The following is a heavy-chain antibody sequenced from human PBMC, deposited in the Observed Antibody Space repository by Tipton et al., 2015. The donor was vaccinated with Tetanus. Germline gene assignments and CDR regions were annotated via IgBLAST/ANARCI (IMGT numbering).Heavy chain of an antibody. V-gene: IGHV3-9*01. D-gene: IGHD3-10*01. Sequence: SLRLSCAASGFTFHDYAIHWVRHVSGKGLEWVSAISGNGESKVYADSVKGRLTISRDNANNSLYVLMDSLRPEDTALYYCARAVRGRDVFDIWGQGTMVIVSS. CDR1: GFTFHDYA. J-gene: IGHJ3*02. CDR2: ISGNGESK. CDR3: ARAVRGRDVFDI.